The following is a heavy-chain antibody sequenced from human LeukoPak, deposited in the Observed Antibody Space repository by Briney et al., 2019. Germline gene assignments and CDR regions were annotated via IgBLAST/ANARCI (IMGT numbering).Heavy chain of an antibody. Sequence: PGGSLRLSCAASGFTFSSYGMHWVRQAPGKGLEWVAFIRYDGSNKYYADSVKGRFTISRDNSKNTLYLQMNSLRAEDTAVYYCRWVVVVPAAPSISIDYWGQGTLVTVSS. CDR2: IRYDGSNK. D-gene: IGHD2-2*01. J-gene: IGHJ4*02. V-gene: IGHV3-30*02. CDR1: GFTFSSYG. CDR3: RWVVVVPAAPSISIDY.